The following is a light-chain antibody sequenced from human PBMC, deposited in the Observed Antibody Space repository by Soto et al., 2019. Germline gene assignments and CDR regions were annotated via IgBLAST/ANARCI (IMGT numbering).Light chain of an antibody. CDR2: LSSDGSH. J-gene: IGLJ2*01. CDR1: SGHSSYA. CDR3: QTWDTGARVV. Sequence: QSVLTQSTSASASLGASVKLTCTLSSGHSSYAIAWHQQQPEKGPRYLMKLSSDGSHSKGDGIPDRFSGSSSGAERYLTISSLQSEAEADYYCQTWDTGARVVFGGGTKLTVL. V-gene: IGLV4-69*01.